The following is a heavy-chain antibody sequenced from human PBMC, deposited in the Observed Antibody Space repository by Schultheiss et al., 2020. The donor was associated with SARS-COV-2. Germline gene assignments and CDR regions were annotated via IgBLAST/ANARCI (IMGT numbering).Heavy chain of an antibody. D-gene: IGHD6-13*01. CDR2: IYYSGST. V-gene: IGHV4-31*03. CDR3: ARWVTAAGSTGDAFDI. Sequence: LRLSCTVSGGSISSGGYYWSWIRQHPGKGLEWIGYIYYSGSTYYNPSLKSRVTISVDTSKNQFSLKLSSVTAADTAVYYCARWVTAAGSTGDAFDIWGQGTMVTVSS. J-gene: IGHJ3*02. CDR1: GGSISSGGYY.